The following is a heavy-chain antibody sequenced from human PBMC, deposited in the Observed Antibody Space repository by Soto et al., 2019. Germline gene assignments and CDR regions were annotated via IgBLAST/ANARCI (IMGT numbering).Heavy chain of an antibody. CDR2: IWYDGSNK. J-gene: IGHJ6*02. V-gene: IGHV3-33*01. CDR1: GFTFSSYG. Sequence: QVQLVESGEGVVEPGRSLRLSCAASGFTFSSYGMHWVRQAPGKGLAWVAVIWYDGSNKYYADSVKGRFTISRDNSKNTLYLQMNRLRAEDTAVYYCARERVRVTTTSYYYYGMDVWGQGTTVTVSS. D-gene: IGHD2-2*01. CDR3: ARERVRVTTTSYYYYGMDV.